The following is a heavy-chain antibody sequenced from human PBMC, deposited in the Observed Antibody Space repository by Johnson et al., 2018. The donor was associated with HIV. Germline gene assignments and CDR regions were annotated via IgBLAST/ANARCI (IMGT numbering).Heavy chain of an antibody. CDR2: ISWNSGSI. J-gene: IGHJ3*02. D-gene: IGHD1-1*01. CDR1: GFTFDDYA. V-gene: IGHV3-9*01. CDR3: AKGRRTTGTTSGNDAFDI. Sequence: VQLVESGGGVVQPGRSLRLSCAASGFTFDDYAMHWVRQAPGKGLEWVSGISWNSGSIGYADSVKGRFSISRDNAKNSLYLQMNSLRAEDTALYYWAKGRRTTGTTSGNDAFDIWGQGTLVIVSS.